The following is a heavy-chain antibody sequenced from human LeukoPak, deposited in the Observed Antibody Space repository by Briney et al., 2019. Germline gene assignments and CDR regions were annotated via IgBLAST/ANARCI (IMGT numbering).Heavy chain of an antibody. D-gene: IGHD1-26*01. CDR2: ISRDGST. CDR1: GDSIGSALW. J-gene: IGHJ4*02. V-gene: IGHV4-4*02. CDR3: TTSSGWYSLNY. Sequence: SETLSLTCAVSGDSIGSALWWNWVRQPPGKGLDWIGEISRDGSTKYNPSLKNRVTISKDNSKNQFSLKLNSVTAADTAVYYCTTSSGWYSLNYWGQGVLITVSS.